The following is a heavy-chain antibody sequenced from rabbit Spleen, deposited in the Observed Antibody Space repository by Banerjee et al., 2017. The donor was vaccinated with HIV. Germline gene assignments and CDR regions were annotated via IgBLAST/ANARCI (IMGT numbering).Heavy chain of an antibody. Sequence: HLKESGGGLVQPGGSLKLSCTASGFTLSSYYMNWVRQAPGKGLEWIGYIDPVFGITYYANWVNGRFSISRENAQNTVFLQMTSLTAADTATYFCAKTGSGGSYYPVLWGQGTLVTVS. CDR3: AKTGSGGSYYPVL. D-gene: IGHD8-1*01. CDR1: GFTLSSYY. V-gene: IGHV1S7*01. J-gene: IGHJ4*01. CDR2: IDPVFGIT.